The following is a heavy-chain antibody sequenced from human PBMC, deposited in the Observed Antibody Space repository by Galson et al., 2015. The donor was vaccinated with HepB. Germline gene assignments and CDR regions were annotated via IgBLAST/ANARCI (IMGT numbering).Heavy chain of an antibody. CDR2: IKQDGSEK. V-gene: IGHV3-7*03. CDR3: ARLIRYYNGLDV. J-gene: IGHJ6*02. Sequence: SLRLSCAASGFVYSSFWMSWVRQAPGKGLEWVANIKQDGSEKYYVDYVKGRFTISRDNAKNSLFLQMNSLRAEDTAVYYCARLIRYYNGLDVWGQGTTVTVSS. CDR1: GFVYSSFW. D-gene: IGHD3-22*01.